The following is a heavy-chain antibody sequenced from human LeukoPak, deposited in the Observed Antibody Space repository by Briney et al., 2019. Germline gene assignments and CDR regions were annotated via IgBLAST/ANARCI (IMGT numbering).Heavy chain of an antibody. CDR1: GFTFADYA. J-gene: IGHJ4*02. D-gene: IGHD5-12*01. Sequence: PGRSLRLSCAASGFTFADYAMHWVRQPPGKGLGWVSGISWNSGSTGYADSVKGRFTISRDNAKNSLYLQINSLRAEDTALYYCAKDSIHSGYDHFDYWGQGTLVTVSS. CDR3: AKDSIHSGYDHFDY. CDR2: ISWNSGST. V-gene: IGHV3-9*01.